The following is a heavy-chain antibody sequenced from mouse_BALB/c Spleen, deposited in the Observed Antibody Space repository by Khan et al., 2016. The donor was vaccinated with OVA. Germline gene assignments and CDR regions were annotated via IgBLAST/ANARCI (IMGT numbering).Heavy chain of an antibody. J-gene: IGHJ4*01. Sequence: EVQLEVSGGGLVQPGGSLKLSCVASGFTFSNYWVNWVRQSPEKGLEWVAEIRLKSNNYATHYAESVKGRFTISRDDSKSCVYLQRNNLRAVDTGMYDCLLIYPFYYAMDYWGRGTSGTVSS. CDR3: LLIYPFYYAMDY. V-gene: IGHV6-6*02. D-gene: IGHD2-1*01. CDR2: IRLKSNNYAT. CDR1: GFTFSNYW.